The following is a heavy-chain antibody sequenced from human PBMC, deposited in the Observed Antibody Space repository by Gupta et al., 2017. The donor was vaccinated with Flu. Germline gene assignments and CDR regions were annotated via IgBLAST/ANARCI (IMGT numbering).Heavy chain of an antibody. J-gene: IGHJ4*02. CDR2: IRNKANSYTT. CDR3: SRGETGPSPPGRNDC. V-gene: IGHV3-72*01. D-gene: IGHD2-8*02. Sequence: EVRLVESGGGLVQPGGSLRLSCVVSGFPFREHYLDWIRQAPGKGLEWVGRIRNKANSYTTEYAASVKDRFTITRDDSKDSLYLQMNSLNNGDTAVYYCSRGETGPSPPGRNDCWGQGTLVTVSS. CDR1: GFPFREHY.